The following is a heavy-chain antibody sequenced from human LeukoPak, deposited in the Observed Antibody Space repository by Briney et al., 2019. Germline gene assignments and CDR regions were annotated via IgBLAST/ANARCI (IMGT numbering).Heavy chain of an antibody. CDR1: GYTFINYG. J-gene: IGHJ5*02. D-gene: IGHD4-17*01. CDR3: ARWGDYGDLNWFDP. CDR2: IIPIFGTA. V-gene: IGHV1-69*13. Sequence: SVKVSCKASGYTFINYGISWVRQAPGQGLEWMGGIIPIFGTANYAQKFQGRVTITADESTSTAYMELSSLRSEDTAVYYCARWGDYGDLNWFDPWGQGTLVTVSS.